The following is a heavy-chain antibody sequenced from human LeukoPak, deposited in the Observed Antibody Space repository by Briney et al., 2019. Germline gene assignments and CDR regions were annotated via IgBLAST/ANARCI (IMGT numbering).Heavy chain of an antibody. J-gene: IGHJ4*02. D-gene: IGHD2-15*01. CDR1: GYTFTSYG. CDR2: INPSGGST. Sequence: ASVKVSCKASGYTFTSYGISWVRQAPGQGLEWMGIINPSGGSTSYAQKFQGRVTMTRDTSTSTVYMELSSLRSEDTAVYYCARDPLIACSGGSCYVGLDYWGQGTLVTVSS. CDR3: ARDPLIACSGGSCYVGLDY. V-gene: IGHV1-46*01.